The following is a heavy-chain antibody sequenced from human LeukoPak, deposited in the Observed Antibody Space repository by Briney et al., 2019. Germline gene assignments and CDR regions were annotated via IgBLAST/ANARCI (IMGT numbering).Heavy chain of an antibody. V-gene: IGHV4-39*01. CDR1: GGSISSSSYY. J-gene: IGHJ4*02. D-gene: IGHD2-15*01. Sequence: SETLSLTCTVSGGSISSSSYYWGWIRQPPGKGLEWVGNVFYTGSTSYNPSLKRRVTISVDTSKNQFSLKLTSVTAADTAVYYCARLPAMTSFDYWGQGTLVTVSS. CDR3: ARLPAMTSFDY. CDR2: VFYTGST.